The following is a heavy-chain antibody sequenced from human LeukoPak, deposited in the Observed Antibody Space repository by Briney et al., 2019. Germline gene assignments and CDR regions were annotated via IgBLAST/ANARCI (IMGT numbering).Heavy chain of an antibody. J-gene: IGHJ6*03. Sequence: KSSETLSLTCAVYGGSFSGYYWSWIRQPPGKGLEWIGEINHSGSTNYNPSLKSRVTISVDTSKNQFSLKLSSVTAADTAVYYCARGPAILAYNTVTYYYYYMDVWGKGTTVTVSS. CDR2: INHSGST. CDR1: GGSFSGYY. V-gene: IGHV4-34*01. CDR3: ARGPAILAYNTVTYYYYYMDV. D-gene: IGHD4-11*01.